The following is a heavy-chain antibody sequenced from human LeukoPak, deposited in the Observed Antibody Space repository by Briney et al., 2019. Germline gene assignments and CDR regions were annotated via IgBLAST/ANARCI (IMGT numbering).Heavy chain of an antibody. CDR3: ARAQSLTAPAGTFANP. D-gene: IGHD6-13*01. CDR1: GYTFTGYF. V-gene: IGHV1-2*02. CDR2: INPNSGGT. Sequence: GASVKVSCKASGYTFTGYFLHWVRRAPGQGFEWMGWINPNSGGTYYTQRFQGRVTMTRDTSISTAYMELSSLRSDDTAVYYCARAQSLTAPAGTFANPWGQGTLVTVSS. J-gene: IGHJ5*02.